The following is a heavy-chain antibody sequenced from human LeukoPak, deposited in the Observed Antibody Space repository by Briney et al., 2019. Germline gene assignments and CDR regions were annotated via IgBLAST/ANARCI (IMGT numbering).Heavy chain of an antibody. Sequence: SETLSLTCTVSGGSISSYYWSWIRQPAGKGLEWIGRIYTSGCTNYNPSLKSRVTMSVDTSKNQFSLKLSSVTAADTAVYYCARDHIPYCSGGSCYSQTNWYFDLWGRGTLVTVSS. V-gene: IGHV4-4*07. CDR1: GGSISSYY. J-gene: IGHJ2*01. CDR2: IYTSGCT. D-gene: IGHD2-15*01. CDR3: ARDHIPYCSGGSCYSQTNWYFDL.